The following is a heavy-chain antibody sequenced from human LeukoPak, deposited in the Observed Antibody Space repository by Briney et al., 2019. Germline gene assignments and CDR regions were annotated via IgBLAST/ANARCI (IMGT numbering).Heavy chain of an antibody. CDR1: GYTFTGSY. CDR3: ARDEPGIAVAGPRPSFDY. D-gene: IGHD6-19*01. CDR2: INPNSGGT. V-gene: IGHV1-2*02. J-gene: IGHJ4*02. Sequence: ASVKVSCKASGYTFTGSYMHWVRQAPGQGLEWMGWINPNSGGTNYAQKFQGRVTMTTDTSTSTAYMELRSLRSDDTAVYYCARDEPGIAVAGPRPSFDYWGQGTLVTVSS.